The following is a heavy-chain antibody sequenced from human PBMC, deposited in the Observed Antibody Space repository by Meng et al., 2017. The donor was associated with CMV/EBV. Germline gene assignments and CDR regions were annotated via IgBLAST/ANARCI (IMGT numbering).Heavy chain of an antibody. CDR2: INSDGSST. J-gene: IGHJ4*02. CDR3: ARGRLGGSFDY. V-gene: IGHV3-74*01. Sequence: GGSLRPSCAACGSTFSSYWMHWVRQAPGKGLVWVSRINSDGSSTSYADSVKGRFTISRDNAKNTLYLQMNSLRAEDTAVYYCARGRLGGSFDYWGQGTLVTVSS. D-gene: IGHD1-26*01. CDR1: GSTFSSYW.